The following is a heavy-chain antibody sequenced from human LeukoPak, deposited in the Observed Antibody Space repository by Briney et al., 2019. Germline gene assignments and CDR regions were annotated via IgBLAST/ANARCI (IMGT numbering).Heavy chain of an antibody. V-gene: IGHV4-59*01. CDR3: ARDLRFGYDSSGYYYESGAFDI. D-gene: IGHD3-22*01. J-gene: IGHJ3*02. CDR2: IYYSGSA. Sequence: SETLSLTCTVSGGSISSYYWSWIRQPPGKGLEWIGYIYYSGSANYNPSLNSRLTISVDTSKNQFSLKLSSVTAADTAVYYCARDLRFGYDSSGYYYESGAFDIWGQGTMVTVSS. CDR1: GGSISSYY.